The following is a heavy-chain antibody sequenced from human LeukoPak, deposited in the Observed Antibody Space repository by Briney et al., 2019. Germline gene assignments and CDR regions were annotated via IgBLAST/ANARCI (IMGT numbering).Heavy chain of an antibody. CDR3: ARDSSSFPNYFDY. CDR1: GLTVSSNY. D-gene: IGHD2/OR15-2a*01. V-gene: IGHV3-53*01. Sequence: GGSLRLSCVPSGLTVSSNYMSWARHPPGEGLEWVSLLYSDGSAFYADSVKGRFTISRDNSKNTVYLQMNMLRAEDTAVYYCARDSSSFPNYFDYWGQGTLVTVSS. J-gene: IGHJ4*02. CDR2: LYSDGSA.